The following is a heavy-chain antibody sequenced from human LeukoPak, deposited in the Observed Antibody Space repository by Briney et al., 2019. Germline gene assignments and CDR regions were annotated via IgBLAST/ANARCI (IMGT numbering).Heavy chain of an antibody. J-gene: IGHJ4*02. CDR3: AKEIYYDSSAFFDY. Sequence: GSLRLSCAASGFTFSSYGMHWVRQAPGKGLEWVAVIWYDGSNKYYVDSVKGRFTISRDNSKNTLYLQMNSLRTEDTAVYFCAKEIYYDSSAFFDYWGQGTLVTVSS. V-gene: IGHV3-30*02. D-gene: IGHD3-22*01. CDR1: GFTFSSYG. CDR2: IWYDGSNK.